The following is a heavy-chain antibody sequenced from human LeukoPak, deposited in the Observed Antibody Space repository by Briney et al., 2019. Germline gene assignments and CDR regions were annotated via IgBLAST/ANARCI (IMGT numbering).Heavy chain of an antibody. CDR2: IITYNGNT. D-gene: IGHD2-15*01. CDR1: GYTFTSYG. J-gene: IGHJ4*02. CDR3: ARDLLYCSGGSCPFDY. Sequence: GASVKVSCKASGYTFTSYGISWVRQAPGQGLEWMGWIITYNGNTNYEQKLQGRVTMTTDTSTSTAYMALRSLRSDDTAVYYCARDLLYCSGGSCPFDYWGQGTLVTVSS. V-gene: IGHV1-18*01.